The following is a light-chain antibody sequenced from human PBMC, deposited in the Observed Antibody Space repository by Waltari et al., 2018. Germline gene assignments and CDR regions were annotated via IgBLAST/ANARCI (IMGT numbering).Light chain of an antibody. CDR2: DTS. CDR1: QSVDTTR. Sequence: EIVLTQSPGTLSLSAGERATLSCRASQSVDTTRLGWYQQKPGQAPRLLIYDTSIRATGIPDRFSGSGSGTDFTLTISRLEHEDFAVYFCQQYHTPLSFGQGTKVEI. V-gene: IGKV3-20*01. J-gene: IGKJ1*01. CDR3: QQYHTPLS.